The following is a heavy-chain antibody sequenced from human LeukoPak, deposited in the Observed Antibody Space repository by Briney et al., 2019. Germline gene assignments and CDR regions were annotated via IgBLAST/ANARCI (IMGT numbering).Heavy chain of an antibody. CDR1: GGSLSSSSYY. CDR2: IYYNGDT. D-gene: IGHD3-3*01. Sequence: SETLSLTCTVSGGSLSSSSYYWGWVRQPPGKGLEWIGNIYYNGDTYYNPSLKSRVTISVDTSKNQFSLTVSSVTAADTAVYYCGRLRRITIFAVDRWGQRVLVTVSS. V-gene: IGHV4-39*01. J-gene: IGHJ5*02. CDR3: GRLRRITIFAVDR.